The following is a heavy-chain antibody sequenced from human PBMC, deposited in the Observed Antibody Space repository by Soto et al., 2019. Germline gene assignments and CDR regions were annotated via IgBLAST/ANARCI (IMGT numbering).Heavy chain of an antibody. CDR1: GGSISSYY. J-gene: IGHJ4*02. CDR2: IYYSGST. Sequence: SETLSLTCTVSGGSISSYYWSWIRQPPGKGLEWIGYIYYSGSTNYNPSLKSRVTISVDTSKNQFSLKLSSVTAADTAVDYCARGSSGWYLFDYWGQGTLVTVSS. V-gene: IGHV4-59*01. D-gene: IGHD6-19*01. CDR3: ARGSSGWYLFDY.